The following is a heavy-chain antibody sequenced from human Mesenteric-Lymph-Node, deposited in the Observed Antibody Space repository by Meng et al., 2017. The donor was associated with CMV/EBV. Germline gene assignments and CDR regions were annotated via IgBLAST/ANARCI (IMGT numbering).Heavy chain of an antibody. CDR3: VRHSSVAAPVDF. D-gene: IGHD6-6*01. V-gene: IGHV4-39*01. J-gene: IGHJ4*02. Sequence: CNVSGEFIRGSTNYWAWIRQPPGKGLEWIGTTYYTGSSYFNPSLKSRVTISVDKPNNQFSLRLNSVTAADTAVYFCVRHSSVAAPVDFWGQGTLVTVSS. CDR1: GEFIRGSTNY. CDR2: TYYTGSS.